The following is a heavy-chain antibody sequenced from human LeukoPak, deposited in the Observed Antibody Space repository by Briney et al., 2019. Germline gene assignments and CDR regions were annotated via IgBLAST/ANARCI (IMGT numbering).Heavy chain of an antibody. V-gene: IGHV3-23*01. J-gene: IGHJ3*02. D-gene: IGHD5-24*01. Sequence: GGSLRLSCAASGFTFSSYAMSWVRQAPGKGLEWVSAISGSGGSTYYADSVRGRFTISRDNSKNTLYLQMNSLRAEDTAVYYCAKDRKRWLQSAAFDIWGQGTMVTVSS. CDR2: ISGSGGST. CDR3: AKDRKRWLQSAAFDI. CDR1: GFTFSSYA.